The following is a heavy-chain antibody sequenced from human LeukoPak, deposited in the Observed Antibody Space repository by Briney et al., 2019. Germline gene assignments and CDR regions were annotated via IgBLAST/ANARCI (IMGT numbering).Heavy chain of an antibody. J-gene: IGHJ4*02. V-gene: IGHV4-59*08. D-gene: IGHD3-10*01. Sequence: KPSETLSLTCTVSGGAISSYYWSWIRQPPGKGLEWIGYIYYSGGTKYNPSLMSRVTISVDTSKNQFSLKLSSVTAADTAVYYCASMVRGAALDYWGQGTLVTVSS. CDR1: GGAISSYY. CDR3: ASMVRGAALDY. CDR2: IYYSGGT.